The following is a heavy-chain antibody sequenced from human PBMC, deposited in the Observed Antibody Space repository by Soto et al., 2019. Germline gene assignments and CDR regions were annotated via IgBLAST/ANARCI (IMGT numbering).Heavy chain of an antibody. D-gene: IGHD5-12*01. V-gene: IGHV3-7*01. CDR2: IKRDGSET. J-gene: IGHJ4*02. CDR3: ARGLRAFDY. CDR1: GFTFSSYA. Sequence: PGESLRLSCAASGFTFSSYAMSWVRQAPGKGLEWVANIKRDGSETYYVDSVKGRFTISRDDAKNSLYLQMNSLRAEDTAVYYCARGLRAFDYWGQGTLVTVSS.